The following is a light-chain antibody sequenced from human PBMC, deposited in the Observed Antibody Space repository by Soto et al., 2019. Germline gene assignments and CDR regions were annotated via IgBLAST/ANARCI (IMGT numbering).Light chain of an antibody. CDR3: QQTFSTPFT. Sequence: DIQMTQSPSSLSASVGDRVTITCRASQSISRYLNWYQQKPGKAPNLLIYAASSLQSGLPSRFTGSGSGTDFTLTITSLPHEYFATYFRQQTFSTPFTCGPGTRVDIK. J-gene: IGKJ3*01. CDR2: AAS. V-gene: IGKV1-39*01. CDR1: QSISRY.